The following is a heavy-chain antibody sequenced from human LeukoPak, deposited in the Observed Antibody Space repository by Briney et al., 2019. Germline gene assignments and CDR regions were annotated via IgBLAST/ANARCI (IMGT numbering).Heavy chain of an antibody. V-gene: IGHV4-39*01. D-gene: IGHD3-22*01. CDR3: ARQGYYDSSALDY. Sequence: SETLSLTCTVSGGSISSSSYYWGWIRQPPGKGLEWIGSIYYSGSTYYNPSLKSRVTISVDTSKNQFSLKLSSVTAADTAVYYCARQGYYDSSALDYWGQGTLVTVSS. CDR1: GGSISSSSYY. J-gene: IGHJ4*02. CDR2: IYYSGST.